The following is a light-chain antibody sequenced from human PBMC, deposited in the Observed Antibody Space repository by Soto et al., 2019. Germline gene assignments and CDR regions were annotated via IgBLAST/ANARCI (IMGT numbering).Light chain of an antibody. CDR1: SSDVGGYNF. CDR3: CSYAGSDTYV. J-gene: IGLJ1*01. CDR2: DVS. V-gene: IGLV2-11*01. Sequence: ALTQPRSVSGSPGQSVTISCTGTSSDVGGYNFVSWYQRHPGKAPKLIIFDVSKRPSGVPDRFSASESDNTASLTISGLQAEDEADYYCCSYAGSDTYVFATGTKV.